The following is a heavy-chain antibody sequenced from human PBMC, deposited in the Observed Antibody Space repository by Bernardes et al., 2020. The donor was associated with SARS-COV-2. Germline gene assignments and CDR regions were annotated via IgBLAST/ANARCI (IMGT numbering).Heavy chain of an antibody. CDR1: GYIFTNYW. CDR2: IYPGDSDT. Sequence: GASLKISCKASGYIFTNYWIGWVRQMPGKGLEWMGIIYPGDSDTRYSPSFQGQVTISADTSTDTTYLQWRSLKASDTALYYCAREDHDSSGRGPIDFWGQGTMVSVSS. J-gene: IGHJ3*01. D-gene: IGHD3-22*01. CDR3: AREDHDSSGRGPIDF. V-gene: IGHV5-51*01.